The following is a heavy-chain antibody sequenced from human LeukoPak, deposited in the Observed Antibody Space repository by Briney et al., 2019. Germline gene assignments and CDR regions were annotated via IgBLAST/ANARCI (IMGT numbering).Heavy chain of an antibody. Sequence: SETLSLTCTVSGHSISSSTYYWGWIRQPPGKGLEWIGSISYSGSTYYNPSLKGRVTISVDTSKNQFSLKLSSVTAADTAVYYCARDKRRAAGGSYNWLDPWGQGTLVTVSS. V-gene: IGHV4-39*02. CDR1: GHSISSSTYY. D-gene: IGHD6-13*01. J-gene: IGHJ5*02. CDR3: ARDKRRAAGGSYNWLDP. CDR2: ISYSGST.